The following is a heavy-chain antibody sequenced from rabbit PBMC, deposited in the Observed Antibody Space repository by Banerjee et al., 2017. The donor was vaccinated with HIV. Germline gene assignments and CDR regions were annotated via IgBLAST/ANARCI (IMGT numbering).Heavy chain of an antibody. J-gene: IGHJ3*01. V-gene: IGHV1S45*01. CDR1: GFSFSNKAV. D-gene: IGHD1-1*01. CDR3: ARDLDDVIGWNFDW. Sequence: QEQLVESGGGLVRPEGSLKLSCTASGFSFSNKAVMCWVRQAPGKGLQWIACINAVTGKAVYATWAKGRFTFSKTSATTVTLQMTSLTAADTATYFCARDLDDVIGWNFDWWGQGTLVTVS. CDR2: INAVTGKA.